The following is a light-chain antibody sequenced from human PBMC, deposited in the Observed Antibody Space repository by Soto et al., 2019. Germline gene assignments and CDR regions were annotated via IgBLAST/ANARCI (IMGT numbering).Light chain of an antibody. CDR2: GAS. CDR3: QQYNNWPPSWT. CDR1: QSVSSN. J-gene: IGKJ1*01. Sequence: EIVMTQSPATLSVSPGERATLSCRARQSVSSNLAWYQQKPGQAPRLLIYGASTRATGIPARFSGSGSGTEFTLTISSLQSEDVAVYYCQQYNNWPPSWTVVLGNKVEVK. V-gene: IGKV3-15*01.